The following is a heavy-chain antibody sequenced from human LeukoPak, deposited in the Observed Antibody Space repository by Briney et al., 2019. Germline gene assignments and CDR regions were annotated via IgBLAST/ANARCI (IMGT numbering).Heavy chain of an antibody. CDR1: GFTFSSYA. Sequence: SGGSLRLSCAASGFTFSSYAMSWVRQAPGKGLEWVSAISGSGGSTYYADSVKGRFTISRDNSKNTLYLQMNSLRAEDTAVYYCAKDLAGYYYFDYWGQGTLVTVSS. D-gene: IGHD3-22*01. V-gene: IGHV3-23*01. CDR2: ISGSGGST. J-gene: IGHJ4*02. CDR3: AKDLAGYYYFDY.